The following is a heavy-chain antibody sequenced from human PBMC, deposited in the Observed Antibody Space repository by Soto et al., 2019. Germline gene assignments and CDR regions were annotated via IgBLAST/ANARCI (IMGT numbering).Heavy chain of an antibody. CDR3: AKAGASGGSRLNY. J-gene: IGHJ4*02. CDR1: GFTFSSYA. CDR2: ISGSGDST. D-gene: IGHD2-15*01. V-gene: IGHV3-23*01. Sequence: GGSLRLSCAASGFTFSSYAMSWVRQAPGKGLEWVSGISGSGDSTDYADSVKGRFTISRDNSKNTLYLQMNSLRAEDTAVYYCAKAGASGGSRLNYWGQGTLVTVSS.